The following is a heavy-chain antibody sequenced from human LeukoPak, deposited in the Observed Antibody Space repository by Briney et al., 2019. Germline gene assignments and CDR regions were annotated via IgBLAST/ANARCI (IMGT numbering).Heavy chain of an antibody. J-gene: IGHJ5*02. D-gene: IGHD6-6*01. CDR1: GASISSHY. CDR2: IYYSGST. Sequence: PSETLSLNCTVFGASISSHYWSWIRQPPGKGLEWIGYIYYSGSTSYNSSLKSRVTISIETSKNQFSLKLTTVTAADTAVYYCGRGGHSISSYWFDPWGQGTLVTVSS. CDR3: GRGGHSISSYWFDP. V-gene: IGHV4-59*11.